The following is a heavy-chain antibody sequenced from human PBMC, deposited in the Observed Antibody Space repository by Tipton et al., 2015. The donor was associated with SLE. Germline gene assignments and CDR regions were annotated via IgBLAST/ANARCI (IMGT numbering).Heavy chain of an antibody. J-gene: IGHJ4*02. CDR1: GDSISSSGFY. V-gene: IGHV4-39*01. CDR3: ATQGYYDSSFDY. CDR2: IYSSGST. Sequence: GLVKPSETLSLTCTVSGDSISSSGFYWAWIRQPPGKGLEWVETIYSSGSTYYNPSLKSRVTVSVDTSKNQFSLKLSSVTAADTAVYYCATQGYYDSSFDYWGQGTLITVSS. D-gene: IGHD3-16*01.